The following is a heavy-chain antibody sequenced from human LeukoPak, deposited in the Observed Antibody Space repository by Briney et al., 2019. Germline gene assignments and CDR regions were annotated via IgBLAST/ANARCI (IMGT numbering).Heavy chain of an antibody. CDR2: INTNTGNP. CDR1: GYTFTSYA. V-gene: IGHV7-4-1*02. D-gene: IGHD1-1*01. Sequence: ASVKVSCKASGYTFTSYAMNWVRQAPGQGLEWMGWINTNTGNPTYAQGFTGRFVFSLDTSVSTAYLQISSLKAEDTAVYYCARALTDYSQLPSDAFDIWGQRTMVTVSS. J-gene: IGHJ3*02. CDR3: ARALTDYSQLPSDAFDI.